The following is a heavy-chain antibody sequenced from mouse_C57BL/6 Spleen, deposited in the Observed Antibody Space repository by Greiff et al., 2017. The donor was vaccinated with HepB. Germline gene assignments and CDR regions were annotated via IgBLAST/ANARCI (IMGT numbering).Heavy chain of an antibody. CDR1: GYTFTSYW. Sequence: QVQLKQPGAELVKPGASVKMSCKASGYTFTSYWITWVKQRPGQGLEWIGDIYPGSGSTNYNEKFKSKATLTVDTSSSTAYMQLSSLTSEDSAVYYCARMGYYSNPNWYFDVWGTGTTVTVSS. CDR2: IYPGSGST. J-gene: IGHJ1*03. CDR3: ARMGYYSNPNWYFDV. V-gene: IGHV1-55*01. D-gene: IGHD2-5*01.